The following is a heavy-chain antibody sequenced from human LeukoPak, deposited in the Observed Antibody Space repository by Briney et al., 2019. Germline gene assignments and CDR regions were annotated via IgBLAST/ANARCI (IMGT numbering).Heavy chain of an antibody. D-gene: IGHD3-22*01. J-gene: IGHJ3*02. CDR2: ICWDSGSI. CDR1: GFTFNDYA. V-gene: IGHV3-9*01. CDR3: AKDSDSSGCDAFDM. Sequence: GGSLRLSCAASGFTFNDYALHWVRHAAGKGLEWVSGICWDSGSIGYVDSVKGRFTNSRDNSTKSLYLQMNSLRAEDTTLYYCAKDSDSSGCDAFDMWGQGTMVTVAS.